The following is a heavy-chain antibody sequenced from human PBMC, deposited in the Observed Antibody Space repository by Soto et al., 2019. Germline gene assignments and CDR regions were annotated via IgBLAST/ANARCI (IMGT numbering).Heavy chain of an antibody. J-gene: IGHJ6*02. CDR2: ISAYNGNT. CDR3: ARRGGPGPDYYGMDV. CDR1: GYTFTSYG. D-gene: IGHD2-15*01. V-gene: IGHV1-18*01. Sequence: QVQLVQSGAEVKKPGASVKVSCKASGYTFTSYGISWVRQAPGQGLERMGWISAYNGNTNYAQKLQGRVTMTTDSSTSTAYMELRGLRSDDTAVYCCARRGGPGPDYYGMDVWGQGTTVTVSS.